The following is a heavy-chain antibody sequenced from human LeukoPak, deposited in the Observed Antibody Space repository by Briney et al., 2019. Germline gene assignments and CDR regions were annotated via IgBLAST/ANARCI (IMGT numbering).Heavy chain of an antibody. V-gene: IGHV3-48*04. CDR1: GFTFSSYS. J-gene: IGHJ3*02. CDR3: ARDRGYDFWSGYDAFDI. CDR2: ISRGGSSI. Sequence: GGSLRLSCAASGFTFSSYSMNWVRQAPGKGLEWVSSISRGGSSIYYADSVKGRFTISRDNAKNSLYLQMNSLRAEDTAVYYCARDRGYDFWSGYDAFDIWGQGTMVTVSS. D-gene: IGHD3-3*01.